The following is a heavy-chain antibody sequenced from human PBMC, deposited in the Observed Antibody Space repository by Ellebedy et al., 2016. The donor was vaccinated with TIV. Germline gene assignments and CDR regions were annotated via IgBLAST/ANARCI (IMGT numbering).Heavy chain of an antibody. Sequence: SETLSLXCAVSGGSISSSNWWSWVRQPPGKGLEWIGEIYHSGSTHYNPSLKSRVTISVDKSKNQFSLKLSSVTAADTAVYYCAGAWGFKLNYFYYGMDVWGQGTTVTVSS. V-gene: IGHV4-4*02. CDR2: IYHSGST. J-gene: IGHJ6*02. CDR3: AGAWGFKLNYFYYGMDV. D-gene: IGHD1-7*01. CDR1: GGSISSSNW.